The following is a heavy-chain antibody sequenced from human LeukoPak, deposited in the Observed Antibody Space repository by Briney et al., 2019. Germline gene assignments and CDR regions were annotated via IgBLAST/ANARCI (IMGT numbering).Heavy chain of an antibody. CDR2: IYYSGST. CDR3: ARDPGSGWPLDY. D-gene: IGHD6-19*01. CDR1: GGSVSSGSYY. J-gene: IGHJ4*02. V-gene: IGHV4-61*01. Sequence: SETLSLTCTLSGGSVSSGSYYWSWIRQPPGKRQEWIGYIYYSGSTNYNPSLKSRVTISVDTSKNQFSLKLSSVTAADTAVYYCARDPGSGWPLDYWGQGTLVTVSS.